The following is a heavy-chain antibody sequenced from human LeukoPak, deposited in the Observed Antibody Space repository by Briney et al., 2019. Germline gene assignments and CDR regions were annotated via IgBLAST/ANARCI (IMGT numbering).Heavy chain of an antibody. J-gene: IGHJ4*02. CDR2: ITTSDGNT. CDR1: GFTFSSYT. V-gene: IGHV3-23*01. D-gene: IGHD7-27*01. Sequence: GGSLRLSCAASGFTFSSYTMSWVRQAPGKGLEWVSTITTSDGNTYYADSVKGRFTVSRDNSKNTLFLQMNSLRAEDTAVYYCAKDGGLWVSAHWGDSWGRGTLVTVYS. CDR3: AKDGGLWVSAHWGDS.